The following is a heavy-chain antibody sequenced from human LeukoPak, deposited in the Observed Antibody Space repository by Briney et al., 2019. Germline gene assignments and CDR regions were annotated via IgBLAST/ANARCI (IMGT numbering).Heavy chain of an antibody. CDR3: ARVGSRADYGDSRYYYYYYGMDV. J-gene: IGHJ6*02. CDR2: ISSSSSTI. CDR1: GFTFSSYS. V-gene: IGHV3-48*01. Sequence: GGSLRLSCAASGFTFSSYSMNWVRQAPGKGLEWVSYISSSSSTIYYADSVKGRFTISRDNAKNSLYLQMNSLRAEDTAVYYWARVGSRADYGDSRYYYYYYGMDVWGQGTTVTVSS. D-gene: IGHD4-17*01.